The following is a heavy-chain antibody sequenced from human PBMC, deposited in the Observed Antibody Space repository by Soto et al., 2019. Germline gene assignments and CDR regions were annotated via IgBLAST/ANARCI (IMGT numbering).Heavy chain of an antibody. CDR1: GSGRSNIRVA. CDR3: ARSEQWLTT. CDR2: TYFRSKWQY. D-gene: IGHD6-19*01. J-gene: IGHJ4*02. Sequence: QCFTVICTGSGSGRSNIRVACDWIRQSPSRGLEWLGRTYFRSKWQYGYAVSVRSRITIKADTSKNQFSLQLNSVTPEDTAVYYCARSEQWLTTRGQGTLVTVSS. V-gene: IGHV6-1*01.